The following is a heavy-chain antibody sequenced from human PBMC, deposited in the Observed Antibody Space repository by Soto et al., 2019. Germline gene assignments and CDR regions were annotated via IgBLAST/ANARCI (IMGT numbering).Heavy chain of an antibody. J-gene: IGHJ6*02. Sequence: GGSLRLSCAASGFTFSSYAMSWGRQAPGKGLEWVSAISGSGGSTYYADSVKGRFTISRDNSKNTLYLQMNSLRAEDTAVYYCAKHCSSTSCYISLMDVWGQGTTVTVSS. CDR1: GFTFSSYA. V-gene: IGHV3-23*01. D-gene: IGHD2-2*02. CDR2: ISGSGGST. CDR3: AKHCSSTSCYISLMDV.